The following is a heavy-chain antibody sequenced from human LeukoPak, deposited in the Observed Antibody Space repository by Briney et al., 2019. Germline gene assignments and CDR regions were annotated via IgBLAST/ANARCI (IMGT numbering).Heavy chain of an antibody. V-gene: IGHV1-69*05. CDR2: IIPIFGTA. Sequence: ASVKVSCKASGYTFTSYAISWVRQAPGQGLEWMGRIIPIFGTANYAQKFQGRVTITTDESTSTAYMELSSLRSEDTAVYYCARITYSGSYYFDYWGQGTLVTVSS. CDR1: GYTFTSYA. CDR3: ARITYSGSYYFDY. J-gene: IGHJ4*02. D-gene: IGHD1-26*01.